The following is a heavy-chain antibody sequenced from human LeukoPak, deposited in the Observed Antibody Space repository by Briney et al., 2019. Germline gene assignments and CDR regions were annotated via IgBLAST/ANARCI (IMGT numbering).Heavy chain of an antibody. CDR1: GFTFSSYA. D-gene: IGHD3-16*02. CDR3: AKDLYDYVWGSYRYWGDY. CDR2: ISGSGGST. V-gene: IGHV3-23*01. Sequence: GGSLRLSCAASGFTFSSYAMSWVRQAPGKGLEWVSAISGSGGSTYYAGSVKGRFTISRDNSKNTLYLQMNSLRAEDTAVYYCAKDLYDYVWGSYRYWGDYWGQGTLVTVSS. J-gene: IGHJ4*02.